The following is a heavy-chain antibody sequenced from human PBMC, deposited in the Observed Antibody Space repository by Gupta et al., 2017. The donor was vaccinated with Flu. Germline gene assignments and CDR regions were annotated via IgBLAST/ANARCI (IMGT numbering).Heavy chain of an antibody. Sequence: WVRQAPGKGLVWVSRINSDGSSTAYADSVKGRFTISRDNAKNTLNLQMNSLRAEDTAVYYCTRSSGSYHHDYWGQGTLVTVSS. CDR3: TRSSGSYHHDY. D-gene: IGHD1-26*01. J-gene: IGHJ4*02. V-gene: IGHV3-74*01. CDR2: INSDGSST.